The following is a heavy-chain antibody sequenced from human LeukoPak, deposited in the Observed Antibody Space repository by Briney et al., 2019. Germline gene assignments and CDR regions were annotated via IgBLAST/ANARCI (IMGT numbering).Heavy chain of an antibody. CDR1: GFSVGSND. J-gene: IGHJ6*02. CDR3: ARDEGLLLWFGEYIYYYGMDV. D-gene: IGHD3-10*01. CDR2: IYSGGRT. Sequence: PGGSLRLSCAASGFSVGSNDINWVRQAPGKGLEWVSVIYSGGRTYYADSVKGRFTISRDSSENTLHLQINSLRAEDTAVYYCARDEGLLLWFGEYIYYYGMDVWGQGTTVTVSS. V-gene: IGHV3-66*01.